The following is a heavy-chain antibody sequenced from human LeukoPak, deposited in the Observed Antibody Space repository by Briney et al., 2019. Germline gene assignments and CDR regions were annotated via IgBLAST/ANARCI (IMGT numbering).Heavy chain of an antibody. CDR1: GFTFGSYA. V-gene: IGHV3-23*01. J-gene: IGHJ4*02. Sequence: GGSLRLSCAASGFTFGSYAMTWVRQAPGKGLEWVSAIGGSGTSSYYADSVKGRFTISRDNSKNTLYLQMNSLRAEDTAVYYCARDLVAAREVGDFDYWGQGTLVTVSS. CDR2: IGGSGTSS. CDR3: ARDLVAAREVGDFDY. D-gene: IGHD6-6*01.